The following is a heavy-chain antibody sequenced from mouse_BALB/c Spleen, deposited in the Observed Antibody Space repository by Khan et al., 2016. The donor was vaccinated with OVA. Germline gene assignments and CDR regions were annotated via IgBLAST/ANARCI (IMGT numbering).Heavy chain of an antibody. CDR1: GYTFTSYW. CDR3: TRNGFGSYGSCDY. Sequence: VQLQQSGTVLARPGASVKMSCKASGYTFTSYWMHWVKQRPGQGLEWIGGIYPGTGDLNYTQNFKGKAELTAVTSTSTAYMELNSLTNEDTAVYYCTRNGFGSYGSCDYWGQGTTLTVSS. CDR2: IYPGTGDL. J-gene: IGHJ2*01. V-gene: IGHV1-5*01. D-gene: IGHD1-1*02.